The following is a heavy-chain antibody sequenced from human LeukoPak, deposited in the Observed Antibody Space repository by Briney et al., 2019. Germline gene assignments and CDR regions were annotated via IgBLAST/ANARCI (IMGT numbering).Heavy chain of an antibody. Sequence: GASVKVSCKASGGTFSSYAISWVRQAPGQGLEWMGRIIPILGIANYAQKFQGRVTITADRSTSTAYMELSSLRSEGTAVYYCARGYGGNTGVYYGMDVWGQGTTVTVSS. CDR3: ARGYGGNTGVYYGMDV. CDR1: GGTFSSYA. J-gene: IGHJ6*02. V-gene: IGHV1-69*04. CDR2: IIPILGIA. D-gene: IGHD4-23*01.